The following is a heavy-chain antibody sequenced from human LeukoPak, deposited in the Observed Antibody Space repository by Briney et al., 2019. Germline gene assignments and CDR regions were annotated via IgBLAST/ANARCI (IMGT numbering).Heavy chain of an antibody. D-gene: IGHD3-10*01. CDR1: GGSFSGYY. CDR3: ANEGVRGVTYFRY. Sequence: SETLSLTCAVYGGSFSGYYWSWIRQPPGKGLEWIGEINHSGSTNYNPSRKSRVTISVDTAKNQFSLKLSSVTAADTAVYYCANEGVRGVTYFRYWGQGTLVTVSS. J-gene: IGHJ4*02. V-gene: IGHV4-34*01. CDR2: INHSGST.